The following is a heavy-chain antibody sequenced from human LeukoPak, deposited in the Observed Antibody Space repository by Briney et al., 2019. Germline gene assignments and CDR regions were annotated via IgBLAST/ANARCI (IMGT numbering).Heavy chain of an antibody. D-gene: IGHD6-13*01. Sequence: GGSLRLSCAASGFTFSSYSMNWVRLAPGKGLEWVSSISSSSSYIYYADSVKGRFTISRDNAKNSLYLQMNSLRAEDTAVYYCARAGIAAAGKLDWGQGTLVTVSS. CDR1: GFTFSSYS. J-gene: IGHJ4*02. CDR2: ISSSSSYI. V-gene: IGHV3-21*01. CDR3: ARAGIAAAGKLD.